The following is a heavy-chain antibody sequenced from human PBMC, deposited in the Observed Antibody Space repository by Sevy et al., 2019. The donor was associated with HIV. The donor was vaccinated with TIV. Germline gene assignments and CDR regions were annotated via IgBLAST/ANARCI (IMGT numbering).Heavy chain of an antibody. CDR2: ISGSGDTI. V-gene: IGHV3-11*01. CDR3: ARDHVKDGDLGDYYYFAMDV. D-gene: IGHD4-17*01. J-gene: IGHJ6*02. CDR1: GFTLSDYY. Sequence: GGSLRLSCAASGFTLSDYYMSWIRQAPGKGLQWISYISGSGDTIYYADSVKGRFTIYRDNTKNSLYLQMNNLRAEDTAIYYCARDHVKDGDLGDYYYFAMDVWGRGTTVTVSS.